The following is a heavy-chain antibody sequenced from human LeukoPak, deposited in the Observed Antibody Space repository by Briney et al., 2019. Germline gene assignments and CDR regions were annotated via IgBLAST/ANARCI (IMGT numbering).Heavy chain of an antibody. V-gene: IGHV3-7*01. Sequence: PGGSLRLSCAASGFTFTTYTIHWVRQAPGKGLEWVANIKQDGSEKYYVDSVKGRFTISRDNAKNSLYLQLNSLRAEDTAVYYCARSPYTSGWYGVGYWGQGTLVTVSS. CDR2: IKQDGSEK. J-gene: IGHJ4*02. CDR1: GFTFTTYT. CDR3: ARSPYTSGWYGVGY. D-gene: IGHD6-19*01.